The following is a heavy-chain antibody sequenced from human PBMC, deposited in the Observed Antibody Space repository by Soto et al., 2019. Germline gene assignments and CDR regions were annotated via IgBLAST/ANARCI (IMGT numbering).Heavy chain of an antibody. CDR1: GYTFTGYY. CDR2: INPNSGGT. J-gene: IGHJ6*02. CDR3: AADVDTAPGLFSYGMDV. D-gene: IGHD5-18*01. Sequence: ASVKVSCKASGYTFTGYYMHWVRQAPGQGLEWMGWINPNSGGTNYAQKFQGRVTMTRDTSISTAYMELSRLRSDDTAVYYCAADVDTAPGLFSYGMDVWGQGTTVTVSS. V-gene: IGHV1-2*02.